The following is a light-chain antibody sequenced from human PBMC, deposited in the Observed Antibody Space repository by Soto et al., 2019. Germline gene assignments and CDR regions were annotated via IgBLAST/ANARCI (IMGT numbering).Light chain of an antibody. Sequence: DIQMTQSPSTLSASVGDRVTITCRASQTITTWLAWYQQKPGTAPKVLIYKVSSLHSGVPSRFSGSGSGTEFTLTISSLQPDDFATYYCQQYDSYPLTFGGGTKVEIK. V-gene: IGKV1-5*03. J-gene: IGKJ4*01. CDR3: QQYDSYPLT. CDR1: QTITTW. CDR2: KVS.